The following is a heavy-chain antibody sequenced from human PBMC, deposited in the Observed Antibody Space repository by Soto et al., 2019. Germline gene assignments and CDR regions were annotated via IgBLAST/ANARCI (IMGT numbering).Heavy chain of an antibody. J-gene: IGHJ6*02. CDR2: ISSSSSYI. Sequence: GGSLRLSCAASGFTFSSYSMNWVRQAPGKGLGWVSSISSSSSYIYYADSVQGRFTISRDNAKNSLYLQMNSLRAEDTDVYYCAIMSIAARYYGMDVWGQGSTVTVS. V-gene: IGHV3-21*01. CDR1: GFTFSSYS. CDR3: AIMSIAARYYGMDV. D-gene: IGHD6-6*01.